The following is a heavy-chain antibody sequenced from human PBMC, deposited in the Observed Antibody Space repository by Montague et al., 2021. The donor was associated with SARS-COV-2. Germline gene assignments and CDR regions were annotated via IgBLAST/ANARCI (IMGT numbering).Heavy chain of an antibody. D-gene: IGHD6-13*01. CDR3: ARVISSRWLIAAASNWFDS. CDR1: GGSISNNY. Sequence: SETLSLTCTVSGGSISNNYWSWIRHPPGAGLEWIGYIYYSWSTXSXPSXXXRVTISVDTSKYQFSLKLSSVTAAATAVTVCARVISSRWLIAAASNWFDSWGQGTLVTVSS. CDR2: IYYSWST. V-gene: IGHV4-59*01. J-gene: IGHJ5*01.